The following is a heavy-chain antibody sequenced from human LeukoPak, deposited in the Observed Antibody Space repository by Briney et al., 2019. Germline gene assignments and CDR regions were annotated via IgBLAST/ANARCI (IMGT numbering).Heavy chain of an antibody. D-gene: IGHD5-18*01. CDR3: ARTARLFDS. CDR2: INHSGST. CDR1: GGSFSGYY. J-gene: IGHJ4*02. V-gene: IGHV4-34*01. Sequence: SETLSLTCAVYGGSFSGYYWSWIRQPPGKGLEWIGEINHSGSTNYNPSLKSRVTISMDTSKNQFSLKLNSVTAADTAVYYCARTARLFDSWGQGIQVTVSS.